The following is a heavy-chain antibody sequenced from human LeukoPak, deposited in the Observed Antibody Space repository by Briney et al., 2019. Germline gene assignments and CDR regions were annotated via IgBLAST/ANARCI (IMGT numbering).Heavy chain of an antibody. D-gene: IGHD2-2*01. CDR2: ISGSGGST. CDR1: GFTFSSYA. J-gene: IGHJ4*02. V-gene: IGHV3-23*01. CDR3: AKAPIGVVPAANLDY. Sequence: GGSLRLSCAASGFTFSSYAMSWVRQAPGKGLEWVSAISGSGGSTYYADSVKGRSTISRDNSKNTLYLQMNSLRAEDTAVYYCAKAPIGVVPAANLDYWGQGTLVTVSS.